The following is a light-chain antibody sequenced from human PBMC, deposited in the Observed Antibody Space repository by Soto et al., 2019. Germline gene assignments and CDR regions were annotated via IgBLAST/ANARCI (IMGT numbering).Light chain of an antibody. Sequence: DIQMTQSPSSLYASVGDRVTITCRASHNINRYLNWYQKNSGKAPKVLIYGAYSLHTGVPSRFDGSGSETDFTLTISSLQTKDIGTYYCLQSYNSRQTLGQGNKLEIK. CDR3: LQSYNSRQT. J-gene: IGKJ2*01. CDR2: GAY. V-gene: IGKV1-39*01. CDR1: HNINRY.